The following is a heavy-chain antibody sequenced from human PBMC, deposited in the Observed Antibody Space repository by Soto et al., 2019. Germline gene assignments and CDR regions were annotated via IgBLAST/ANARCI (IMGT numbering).Heavy chain of an antibody. V-gene: IGHV4-34*01. J-gene: IGHJ5*02. Sequence: SETLSLTCAVYGGSFSGYYWTWIRQPPGTGLEWIGEINHSGSTNYNPSLKSRVTISVDTSKNQFSLKLTSVTAADTAVYYCARAVSITIFGVVPNWFDHWGQGTLVTVSS. D-gene: IGHD3-3*01. CDR1: GGSFSGYY. CDR3: ARAVSITIFGVVPNWFDH. CDR2: INHSGST.